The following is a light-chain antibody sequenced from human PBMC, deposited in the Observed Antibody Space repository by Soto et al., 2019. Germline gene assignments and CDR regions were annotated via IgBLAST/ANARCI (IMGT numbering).Light chain of an antibody. J-gene: IGLJ1*01. CDR3: SSYTSSSTYG. V-gene: IGLV2-14*01. CDR1: SSDVGGYNY. CDR2: DVS. Sequence: QSALTQPASVSGSPGQSIAISCTGTSSDVGGYNYVSWYQQHPGKATTVMIYDVSNRPSGVSNRFSGSKSGNTASLTISGLQADDEADYYCSSYTSSSTYGFGTGTKVTVL.